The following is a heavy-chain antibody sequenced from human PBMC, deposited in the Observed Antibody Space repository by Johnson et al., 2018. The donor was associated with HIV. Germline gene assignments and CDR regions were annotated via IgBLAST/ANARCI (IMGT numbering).Heavy chain of an antibody. CDR2: IRYDGSNK. CDR1: GFTFSDYY. CDR3: ARVLIVVVVAAEIDAFDI. J-gene: IGHJ3*02. D-gene: IGHD2-15*01. Sequence: QVQLVESGGGLVKPGGSLRLSCAASGFTFSDYYMSWVRQAPGKGLEWVAFIRYDGSNKYYADSVKGRFTISRDNSKNTLYLQMNSLRAEDTAGYYCARVLIVVVVAAEIDAFDIWGQGTMVTVSS. V-gene: IGHV3-30*02.